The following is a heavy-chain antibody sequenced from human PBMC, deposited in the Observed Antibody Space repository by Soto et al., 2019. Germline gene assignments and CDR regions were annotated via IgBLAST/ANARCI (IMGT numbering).Heavy chain of an antibody. CDR3: ARRVPAAIRDYYYYGMDV. CDR1: GFTFSSYG. Sequence: GGSMRLCCAASGFTFSSYGRHWVRQAPGKGLEWVAVIWYDGSNKYYADSVKGRFTISRDNSKNTLYLQMNSLRAEDTAVYYCARRVPAAIRDYYYYGMDVWGQGTTVTVS. CDR2: IWYDGSNK. V-gene: IGHV3-33*01. D-gene: IGHD2-2*01. J-gene: IGHJ6*02.